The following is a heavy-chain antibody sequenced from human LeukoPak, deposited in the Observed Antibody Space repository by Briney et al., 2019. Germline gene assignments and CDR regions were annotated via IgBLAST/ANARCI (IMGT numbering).Heavy chain of an antibody. J-gene: IGHJ4*01. CDR2: IAGSSGYI. Sequence: PGGSLRLSCAASGFTFSSYTMNWVRQAPGKGLEWVSSIAGSSGYISYADSVKGRFTISRDNAKKSLYLQMTSLTAEDPAVYYCARDRGAYCGGDCYLGFDYWGRGTLVTVSS. D-gene: IGHD2-21*02. CDR1: GFTFSSYT. V-gene: IGHV3-21*01. CDR3: ARDRGAYCGGDCYLGFDY.